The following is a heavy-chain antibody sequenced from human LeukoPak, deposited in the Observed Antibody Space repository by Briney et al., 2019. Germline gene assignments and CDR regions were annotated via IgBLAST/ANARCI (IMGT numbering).Heavy chain of an antibody. CDR2: IIPIFGTA. D-gene: IGHD4-23*01. CDR1: GGTFSSYA. V-gene: IGHV1-69*13. J-gene: IGHJ4*02. CDR3: ARDPGGNSPFDY. Sequence: GASVKVSCKASGGTFSSYAISWVRQAPGQGLEWMGGIIPIFGTANYAQKFQGRVTITADESTSTAYMELSSLRSEDTAVYYCARDPGGNSPFDYWGQGTLVTVSS.